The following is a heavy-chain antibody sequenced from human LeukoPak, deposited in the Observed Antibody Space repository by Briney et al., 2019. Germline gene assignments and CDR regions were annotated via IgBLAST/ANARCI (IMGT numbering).Heavy chain of an antibody. Sequence: GGSLRLSCAASGFTFDDYGMSWVRQAPGKGLEWVSGINWDGGSTGYADSVKGRFTISRDNSKNTLYLQMNSLRAEDTAVYYCAKGRGWEASYYYYYMDVWGKGTTVTISS. D-gene: IGHD1-26*01. J-gene: IGHJ6*03. CDR2: INWDGGST. V-gene: IGHV3-20*04. CDR1: GFTFDDYG. CDR3: AKGRGWEASYYYYYMDV.